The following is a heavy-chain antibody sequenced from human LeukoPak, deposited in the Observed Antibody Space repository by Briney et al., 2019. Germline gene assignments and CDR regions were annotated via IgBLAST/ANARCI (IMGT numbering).Heavy chain of an antibody. V-gene: IGHV3-23*01. J-gene: IGHJ4*02. D-gene: IGHD1-1*01. CDR3: AKDTTGTTENN. CDR1: GFSFSSYA. CDR2: ISGSGGST. Sequence: SGGSLRLSCAASGFSFSSYAMSWVRQAPGKGLEWVSAISGSGGSTYYADSVRGRFTISRDRSKNSLYLQMNSLRAEDTAVYYCAKDTTGTTENNWGQGTLVTVSS.